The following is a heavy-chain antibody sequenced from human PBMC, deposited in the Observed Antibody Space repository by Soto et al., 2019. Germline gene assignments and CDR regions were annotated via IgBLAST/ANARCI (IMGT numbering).Heavy chain of an antibody. CDR3: TRLHDSTGF. V-gene: IGHV3-73*02. D-gene: IGHD3-22*01. CDR1: GFTFSDSA. CDR2: IRSRANSYAT. J-gene: IGHJ4*02. Sequence: EVHLVESGGGLVQPGDSLKLSCAASGFTFSDSALHWVRQASGKGLEWVGRIRSRANSYATAYAASVTGRFIISRDDSENTAYLQLNSLQIEDTAMYYCTRLHDSTGFWGKGTLVTVSS.